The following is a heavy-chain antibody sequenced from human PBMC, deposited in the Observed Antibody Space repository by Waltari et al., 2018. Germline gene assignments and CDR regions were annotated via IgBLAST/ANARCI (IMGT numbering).Heavy chain of an antibody. V-gene: IGHV4-38-2*01. D-gene: IGHD6-13*01. CDR1: GYSISSGYY. CDR2: IYHSGST. J-gene: IGHJ3*02. Sequence: QVQLQESGPGLVKPSETLSLTCAVSGYSISSGYYWGWIRQPPGKGLEWIGSIYHSGSTYYNPSLKSRVTISVDTSKNQFSLKLSSVTAADTAVYYCARRGIKAAGIAFDIWGQGTMVTVSS. CDR3: ARRGIKAAGIAFDI.